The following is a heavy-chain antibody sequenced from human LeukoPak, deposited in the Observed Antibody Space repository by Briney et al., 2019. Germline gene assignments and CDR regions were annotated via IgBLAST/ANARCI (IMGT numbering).Heavy chain of an antibody. CDR2: IYISGPT. J-gene: IGHJ4*02. Sequence: GGSLRFSCAASGFTVSKNDMNWVRQAPGKGLEWVSVIYISGPTYYADSVKGRFTISRDNSKNTLYLQMNSLRAEDTAVYYCARGPCLYSDYWGLGTLVTVSS. CDR3: ARGPCLYSDY. V-gene: IGHV3-53*01. CDR1: GFTVSKND.